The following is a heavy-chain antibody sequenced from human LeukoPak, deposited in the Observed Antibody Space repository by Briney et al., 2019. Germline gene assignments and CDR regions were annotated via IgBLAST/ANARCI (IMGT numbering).Heavy chain of an antibody. CDR1: GYIFTSYG. J-gene: IGHJ6*02. V-gene: IGHV1-18*01. D-gene: IGHD6-13*01. CDR2: INAYNGNT. CDR3: GRNVGTAGVYYGMDV. Sequence: ASVKVSCKASGYIFTSYGLSWVRQAPGQGLEWMGWINAYNGNTNYAQKVQGRVTMTTETSTRTAYMELGSLISDDTAVYYCGRNVGTAGVYYGMDVWGQGTTVTVSS.